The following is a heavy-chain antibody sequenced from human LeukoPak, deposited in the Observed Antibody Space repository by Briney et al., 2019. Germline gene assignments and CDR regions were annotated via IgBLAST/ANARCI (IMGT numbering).Heavy chain of an antibody. CDR3: ARVGGPDPFDY. J-gene: IGHJ4*02. CDR1: GYTFTSYD. Sequence: ASVKVSCKASGYTFTSYDFNWVRQATGQRPEWMGWMSPNSGDTGYAQKFQDRVTMTRNTSISTAYMELSSLRSDDTAVYYCARVGGPDPFDYWGQGTLVTVSS. V-gene: IGHV1-8*01. D-gene: IGHD2-15*01. CDR2: MSPNSGDT.